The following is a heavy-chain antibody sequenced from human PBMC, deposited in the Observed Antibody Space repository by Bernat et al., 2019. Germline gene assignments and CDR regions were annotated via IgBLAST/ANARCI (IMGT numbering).Heavy chain of an antibody. CDR3: ARDIRSSRYDY. CDR1: GFTFRNYG. J-gene: IGHJ4*02. D-gene: IGHD3-3*02. Sequence: QVQLVESGGGVVQPGGSLRLSCAASGFTFRNYGMHWVRQAPGKGLEWVAVIWYDASKKYYVDSVKGRFTISRDNSKNTLYLQLDSLRVEDTAVYYLARDIRSSRYDYWGQGTVVTGSS. CDR2: IWYDASKK. V-gene: IGHV3-33*01.